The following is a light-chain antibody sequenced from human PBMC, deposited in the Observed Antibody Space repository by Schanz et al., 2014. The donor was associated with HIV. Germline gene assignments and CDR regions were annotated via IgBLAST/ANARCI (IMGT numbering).Light chain of an antibody. CDR1: SSDVGSYDY. CDR3: CSYAGTTTFVV. J-gene: IGLJ2*01. Sequence: QSALIQPPSVSGSPGQSVTISCTGTSSDVGSYDYVSWYQQHPGTVPKPMIYNVNTQPSRVPDRFSGSKSGNTASMTISGLQAEDEADYYCCSYAGTTTFVVFGGGTKLTVL. CDR2: NVN. V-gene: IGLV2-11*01.